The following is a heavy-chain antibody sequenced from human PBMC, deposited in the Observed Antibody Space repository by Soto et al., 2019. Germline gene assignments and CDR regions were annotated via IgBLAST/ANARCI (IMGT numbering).Heavy chain of an antibody. D-gene: IGHD4-4*01. CDR2: VYYGGT. J-gene: IGHJ4*02. Sequence: KPSETLSLTCTVSGGSMSSNYWSWIRQSPGKGLEWIGFVYYGGTNHNPSFESRVTMSVDTPKNQFSLELSSVTAADTAVYYCVSYRGAFYFDHWGQGALVTVSS. CDR1: GGSMSSNY. CDR3: VSYRGAFYFDH. V-gene: IGHV4-59*01.